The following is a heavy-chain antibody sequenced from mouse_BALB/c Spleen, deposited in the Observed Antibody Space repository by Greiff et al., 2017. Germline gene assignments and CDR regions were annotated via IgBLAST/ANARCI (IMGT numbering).Heavy chain of an antibody. Sequence: EVNVVESGGGLVQPGGSRKLSCAASGFTFSSFGMHWVRQAPEKGLEWVAYISSGSSTIYYADTVKGRFTISRDNPKNTLFLQMTSLRSEDTAMYYCARSGDGYYDYYAMDYWGQGTSVTVSS. CDR2: ISSGSSTI. J-gene: IGHJ4*01. V-gene: IGHV5-17*02. CDR1: GFTFSSFG. D-gene: IGHD2-3*01. CDR3: ARSGDGYYDYYAMDY.